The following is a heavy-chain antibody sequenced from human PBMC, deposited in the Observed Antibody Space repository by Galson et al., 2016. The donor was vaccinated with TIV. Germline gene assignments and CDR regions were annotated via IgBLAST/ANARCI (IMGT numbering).Heavy chain of an antibody. CDR1: GYTFTSYH. CDR3: ARSWSVVAPNWDDP. V-gene: IGHV1-8*02. J-gene: IGHJ5*02. CDR2: INPDSGNT. Sequence: SVKVSCKASGYTFTSYHINWVRQATGQGLEWMGWINPDSGNTGYVQKFQGRVTMTRNISASTVYMELSSLRSEDTAVYYCARSWSVVAPNWDDPWGQGTLVTVSS. D-gene: IGHD2-2*01.